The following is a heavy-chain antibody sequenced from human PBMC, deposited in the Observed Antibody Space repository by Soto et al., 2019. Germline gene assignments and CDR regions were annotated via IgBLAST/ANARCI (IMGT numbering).Heavy chain of an antibody. Sequence: SETLSLTCAVYGGSFSGYYWGWVRQPPGKGLEWIGEINHSGSTNYNPSLKSRVTISVDTSKNQFSLKLSSVTAADTAVYYCARVPAATEIDYWGQGTLVTVSS. CDR2: INHSGST. D-gene: IGHD2-2*01. CDR1: GGSFSGYY. J-gene: IGHJ4*02. V-gene: IGHV4-34*01. CDR3: ARVPAATEIDY.